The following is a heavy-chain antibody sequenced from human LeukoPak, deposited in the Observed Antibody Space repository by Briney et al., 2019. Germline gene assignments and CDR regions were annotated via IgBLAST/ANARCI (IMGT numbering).Heavy chain of an antibody. CDR3: AKGSSSWYYNWFDP. V-gene: IGHV3-23*01. Sequence: PGGSPRLSCAASGFTFSSYAMSWVRQAPGKGLEWVSAISGSGGSTYYADSVKGRFTISRDNSKNTLYLQMNSLRAEDTAVYYCAKGSSSWYYNWFDPWGQGTLVTVSS. J-gene: IGHJ5*02. CDR2: ISGSGGST. CDR1: GFTFSSYA. D-gene: IGHD6-13*01.